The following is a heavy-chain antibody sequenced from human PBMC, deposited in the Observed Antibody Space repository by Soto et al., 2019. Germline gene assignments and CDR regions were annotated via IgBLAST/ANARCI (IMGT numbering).Heavy chain of an antibody. CDR2: ISAHNGNT. CDR1: GYAFTTYS. V-gene: IGHV1-18*01. J-gene: IGHJ4*02. CDR3: ARGRYGDY. D-gene: IGHD1-1*01. Sequence: QVHLVQSGAEVKKPGASVKVSCKGSGYAFTTYSITWVRQAPGQGLEWMGWISAHNGNTNYAQKLQGRVTVTRDTSTSTAYMELRSLRSDDTAVYYYARGRYGDYWGQAALVTVSS.